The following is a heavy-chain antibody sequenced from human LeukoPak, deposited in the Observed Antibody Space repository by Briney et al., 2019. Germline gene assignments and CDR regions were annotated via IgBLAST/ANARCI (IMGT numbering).Heavy chain of an antibody. J-gene: IGHJ3*02. CDR3: ARVGAVAGSGETNDAFDI. D-gene: IGHD6-19*01. V-gene: IGHV4-34*01. CDR1: GGSFSGYY. CDR2: INHSGST. Sequence: PSETLSLTCAVYGGSFSGYYWSWIRQPPGKGLEWIGEINHSGSTNYNPSLKSRVTISVDTSKNQFSLKLSSVTAADTAVYYCARVGAVAGSGETNDAFDIWGQGTMVTVSS.